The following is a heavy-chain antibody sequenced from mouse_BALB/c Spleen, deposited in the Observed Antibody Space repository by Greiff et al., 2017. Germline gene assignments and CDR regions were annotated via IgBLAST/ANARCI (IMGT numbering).Heavy chain of an antibody. Sequence: EVKLVESGGGLVKPGGSLKLSCAASGFTFSSYAMSWVRQTPEKRLEWVASISSGGSTYYPDSVKGRFTISRDNARNILYLQMSSLRSEDTAMYYCARGGLRPFDYWGQGTTLTVSS. CDR1: GFTFSSYA. D-gene: IGHD2-2*01. J-gene: IGHJ2*01. CDR2: ISSGGST. V-gene: IGHV5-6-5*01. CDR3: ARGGLRPFDY.